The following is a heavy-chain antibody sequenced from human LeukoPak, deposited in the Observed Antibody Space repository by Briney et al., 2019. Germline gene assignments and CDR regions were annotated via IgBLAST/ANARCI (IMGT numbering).Heavy chain of an antibody. CDR3: ARDYYYYMDV. CDR2: IKQDGSDK. J-gene: IGHJ6*03. V-gene: IGHV3-7*01. CDR1: KFTFNSYW. Sequence: GGSVRLSCAASKFTFNSYWMTWVRQAPGKGLEWVANIKQDGSDKYYVDSVKGRFTISRDNAKNSLYLQMNSLRAEDTAVYYCARDYYYYMDVWGNGTTVTVSS.